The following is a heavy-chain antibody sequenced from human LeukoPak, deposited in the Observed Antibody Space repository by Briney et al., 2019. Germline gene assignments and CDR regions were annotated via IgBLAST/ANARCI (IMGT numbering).Heavy chain of an antibody. J-gene: IGHJ4*02. CDR3: ARQIAAAGRLDF. V-gene: IGHV5-51*01. CDR1: GYNFANYW. D-gene: IGHD6-13*01. Sequence: GESLKISCKGSGYNFANYWIGWVRQMPGKGLEWMGTIYPGDSDTRYGPSFQGQVTISVDKSISTAYLQWSSLKASDTAIYYCARQIAAAGRLDFWGQGALVTVSS. CDR2: IYPGDSDT.